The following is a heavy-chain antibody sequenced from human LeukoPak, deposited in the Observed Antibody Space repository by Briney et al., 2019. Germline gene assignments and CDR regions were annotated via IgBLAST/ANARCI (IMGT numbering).Heavy chain of an antibody. Sequence: SETLSLTCTVSGGSISSGTYYWSWIRLHPGKGLEWIGYISYSGSTYYNPSLKSRVTISLDTSKNQFFLKLSSVTAADTAVYYCARDGVLMTASNLYGMDVWGQGTTVTVSS. D-gene: IGHD2-8*01. V-gene: IGHV4-31*03. CDR3: ARDGVLMTASNLYGMDV. CDR1: GGSISSGTYY. CDR2: ISYSGST. J-gene: IGHJ6*02.